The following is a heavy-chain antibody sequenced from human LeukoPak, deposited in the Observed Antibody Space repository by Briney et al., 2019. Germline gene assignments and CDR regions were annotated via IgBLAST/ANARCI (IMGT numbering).Heavy chain of an antibody. J-gene: IGHJ4*02. D-gene: IGHD4-17*01. CDR2: IYYSGST. CDR1: GGSFSSGSYY. V-gene: IGHV4-61*01. CDR3: ARVHYGDAWCRDCSAENYYFDY. Sequence: SETLSLTCTVSGGSFSSGSYYWRWIRQPPGKGLEWIGYIYYSGSTNYNPSLKSRVTISVDTSKNQFSLKLSSVTAADTAVYYCARVHYGDAWCRDCSAENYYFDYWGQGTLVTVSS.